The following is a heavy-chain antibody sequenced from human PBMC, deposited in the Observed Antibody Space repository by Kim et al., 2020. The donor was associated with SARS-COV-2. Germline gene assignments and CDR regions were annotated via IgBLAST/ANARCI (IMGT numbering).Heavy chain of an antibody. J-gene: IGHJ6*02. Sequence: SETLSLTCAVYGGSFSGYYWSWIRQPPGKGLEWIGEINHSGSTNYNPSLKSRVTISVDTSKNQSSLKLSSVTAADTAVYYCARFGRRGALRYFAQSYYYYGMDVWGQGTTVTVSS. CDR3: ARFGRRGALRYFAQSYYYYGMDV. D-gene: IGHD3-9*01. V-gene: IGHV4-34*01. CDR2: INHSGST. CDR1: GGSFSGYY.